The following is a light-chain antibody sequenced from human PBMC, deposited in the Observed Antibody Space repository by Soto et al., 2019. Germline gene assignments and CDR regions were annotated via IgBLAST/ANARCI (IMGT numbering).Light chain of an antibody. CDR3: SSYTTSYFYV. J-gene: IGLJ1*01. V-gene: IGLV2-14*01. CDR2: GVK. Sequence: QSALTQPASVSGSPGQSITISCTGSGRDIGAYDYVSWYQQHPGKAPKLIIYGVKNRPSGVSNRFSASKSAFTASLTISVLQTEDEADYYCSSYTTSYFYVFGPGTKVTVL. CDR1: GRDIGAYDY.